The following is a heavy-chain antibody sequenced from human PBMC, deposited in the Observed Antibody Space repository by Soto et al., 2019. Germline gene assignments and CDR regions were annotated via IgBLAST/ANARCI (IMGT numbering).Heavy chain of an antibody. CDR2: IITFFGAA. CDR1: GGSFSTYA. Sequence: QVHLVQSGAEVKKPGSSVRVSCKASGGSFSTYAFNWVQLAPGQGLEWLGGIITFFGAAMYAQKFRGRVTITADELTTTAYMELSGLRSDDTAVYYCARGGKERFRGPGMDVWGQGTAVTVS. CDR3: ARGGKERFRGPGMDV. D-gene: IGHD2-21*01. J-gene: IGHJ6*02. V-gene: IGHV1-69*01.